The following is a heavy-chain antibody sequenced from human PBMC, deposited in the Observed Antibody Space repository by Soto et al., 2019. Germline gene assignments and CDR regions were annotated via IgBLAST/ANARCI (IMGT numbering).Heavy chain of an antibody. J-gene: IGHJ5*02. CDR2: ISAYNGNT. Sequence: ASVKVSCKASGYTFTSYGISWVRQAPGQGLEWMGWISAYNGNTNYAQKLQGRVTMTTDTSTSTAYMELRSLRSDDTAVYYCAREITMVRGVINRFDPWGQGTLVTVSS. D-gene: IGHD3-10*01. CDR3: AREITMVRGVINRFDP. V-gene: IGHV1-18*01. CDR1: GYTFTSYG.